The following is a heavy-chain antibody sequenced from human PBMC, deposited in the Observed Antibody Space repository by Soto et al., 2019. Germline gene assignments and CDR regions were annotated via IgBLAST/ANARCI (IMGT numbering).Heavy chain of an antibody. D-gene: IGHD3-16*01. CDR3: ARVRGLGLFEY. CDR1: GGAITSGRYH. V-gene: IGHV4-31*11. Sequence: QVQLQESGPGLVKPSQTLSLTCAVSGGAITSGRYHWSWIRQHPEKGLEWIGYISYSGSTYYNPSLKRRVTISLDTSENQCSLRLSSVTAADTAVYFCARVRGLGLFEYWGQGTLVTVSS. J-gene: IGHJ4*02. CDR2: ISYSGST.